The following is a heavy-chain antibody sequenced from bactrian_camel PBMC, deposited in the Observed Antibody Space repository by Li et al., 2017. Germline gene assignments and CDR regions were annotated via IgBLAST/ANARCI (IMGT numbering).Heavy chain of an antibody. CDR2: IDSDGST. Sequence: HVQLVESGGGSVQAGGSLRLSCAASGYTYSRYCMGWFRQAPGKEREGVAAIDSDGSTSYADSVKGRFTTSQDHAKNTVYLQMNSLKPEDTAMYYCAAQGGGYCYVPGAKRENDFGYWGQGTQVTVS. V-gene: IGHV3S53*01. CDR3: AAQGGGYCYVPGAKRENDFGY. CDR1: GYTYSRYC. D-gene: IGHD2*01. J-gene: IGHJ6*01.